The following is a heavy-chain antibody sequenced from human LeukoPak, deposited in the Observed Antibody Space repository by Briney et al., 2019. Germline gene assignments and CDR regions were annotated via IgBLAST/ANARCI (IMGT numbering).Heavy chain of an antibody. CDR3: ARDAFDSSGYYYVVPNNWFDP. CDR1: GASISTYY. J-gene: IGHJ5*02. D-gene: IGHD3-22*01. Sequence: SETLSLTCTVSGASISTYYWSWIRQPAGKGLEWIGRVHSNGITNYNPSLESRVTMSEDTSKNQISLNLISVTAADTAVYYCARDAFDSSGYYYVVPNNWFDPWGQGTLVTVSS. CDR2: VHSNGIT. V-gene: IGHV4-4*07.